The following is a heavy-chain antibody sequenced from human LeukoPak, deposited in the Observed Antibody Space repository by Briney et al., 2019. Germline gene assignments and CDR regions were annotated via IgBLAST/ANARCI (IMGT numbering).Heavy chain of an antibody. V-gene: IGHV1-2*06. J-gene: IGHJ4*02. Sequence: ASVTVSCKASGYTFTGYYMYWVRQAPGQGLEWMGRINPNSGGTNYAQKFQGRVTMTRDTSISTAYMELSRLRSDDTAVYYCARAGGGNSRKGPDYWGQGTLVTVSS. CDR1: GYTFTGYY. D-gene: IGHD4-23*01. CDR3: ARAGGGNSRKGPDY. CDR2: INPNSGGT.